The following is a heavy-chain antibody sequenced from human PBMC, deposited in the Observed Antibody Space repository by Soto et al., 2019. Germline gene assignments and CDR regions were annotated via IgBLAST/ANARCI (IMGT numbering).Heavy chain of an antibody. Sequence: EVQLVESGGGLVKPGGSLRLSCAASGFTFSNAWMSWVRQAPGKGLEWVGRIKSKTDGGTTEYAAPVKGRFTISRDDSKITLYLQMNSLKTEDTAVYYCTTASGGGSVWQPTIDYWGQGTLVTVSS. CDR1: GFTFSNAW. J-gene: IGHJ4*02. CDR2: IKSKTDGGTT. V-gene: IGHV3-15*01. CDR3: TTASGGGSVWQPTIDY. D-gene: IGHD6-19*01.